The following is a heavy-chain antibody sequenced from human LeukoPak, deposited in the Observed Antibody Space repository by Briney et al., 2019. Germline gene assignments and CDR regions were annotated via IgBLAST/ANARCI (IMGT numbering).Heavy chain of an antibody. J-gene: IGHJ4*02. Sequence: TAVKVSCKASGFTFTNSALQWVRQARGHRLEWMGWIVVDSGYTNYAQKFQERVTITRDMSTGTAYMELSGLRPEDTAVYYCGVTGSYYDRGFWGQGTLVTVSS. V-gene: IGHV1-58*01. CDR3: GVTGSYYDRGF. CDR1: GFTFTNSA. D-gene: IGHD1-26*01. CDR2: IVVDSGYT.